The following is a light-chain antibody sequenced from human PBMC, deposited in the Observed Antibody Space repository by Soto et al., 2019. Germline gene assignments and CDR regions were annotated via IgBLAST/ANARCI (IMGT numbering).Light chain of an antibody. CDR3: SSYTTSNTRQIV. J-gene: IGLJ1*01. Sequence: QSVLTQPASVSGFPGQSITISCTGTSSDVGGYNYVSWYQQHPGKAPKFIIYDVSNRPSGVSNRFSGSKSGNTASLTISGLQAEDEADYYCSSYTTSNTRQIVFGTGTKVTVL. CDR1: SSDVGGYNY. V-gene: IGLV2-14*01. CDR2: DVS.